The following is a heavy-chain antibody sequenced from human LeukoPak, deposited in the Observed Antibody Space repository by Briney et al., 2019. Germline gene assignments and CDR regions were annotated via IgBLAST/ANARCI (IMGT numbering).Heavy chain of an antibody. Sequence: GGSLRLSCAASGFTVSNNYMSWVRQAPGKGLEWVSIIYSDGSTYYADSVKDRFTISRDNSKNTLYLQMGSLRAEDMAVYYCARSSIVVVSILDYWGQGTLVTVSS. CDR2: IYSDGST. CDR1: GFTVSNNY. CDR3: ARSSIVVVSILDY. V-gene: IGHV3-53*05. D-gene: IGHD2-2*01. J-gene: IGHJ4*02.